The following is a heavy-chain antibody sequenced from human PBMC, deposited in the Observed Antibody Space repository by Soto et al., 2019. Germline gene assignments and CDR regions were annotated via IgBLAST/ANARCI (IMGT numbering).Heavy chain of an antibody. D-gene: IGHD4-4*01. J-gene: IGHJ6*02. V-gene: IGHV5-10-1*01. Sequence: LGESLKISCKGSGYSFTSYWISWVRQMPGKGLEWMGRIDPSDSYTNYSPSFQGHVTISADKSISTAYLQWSSLKASDTAMYYCARHGGGLHYLTAADGMDVWGQGTTVTVSS. CDR3: ARHGGGLHYLTAADGMDV. CDR1: GYSFTSYW. CDR2: IDPSDSYT.